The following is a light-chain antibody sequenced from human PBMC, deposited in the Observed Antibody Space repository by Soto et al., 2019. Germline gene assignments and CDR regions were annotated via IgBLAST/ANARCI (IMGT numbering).Light chain of an antibody. CDR1: ISNIGAGYD. V-gene: IGLV1-40*01. Sequence: QSLLTQAPSVSGAPGQRCTISCTGSISNIGAGYDVHWYQQLPGTAPKLLIYGNSNRPSGVPDRFSGSKSGTSASLAITGLQAEDEADYYCKSYDSSLSGYVFGTGTKVTVL. CDR2: GNS. CDR3: KSYDSSLSGYV. J-gene: IGLJ1*01.